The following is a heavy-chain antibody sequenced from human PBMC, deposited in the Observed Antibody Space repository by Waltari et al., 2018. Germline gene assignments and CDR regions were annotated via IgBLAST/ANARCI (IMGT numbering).Heavy chain of an antibody. V-gene: IGHV3-23*04. J-gene: IGHJ3*02. Sequence: EVQLVESGGGLVQPGGSLRLSCAASGFTFSSYAMSWVRQAPGKGLEWVSAISGSGGSTYCADSVKGRFTISRDNSKNTLYLQMNSLRAEDTAVYYCAKDRRITIFGVGLDAFDIWGQGTMVTVSS. CDR3: AKDRRITIFGVGLDAFDI. CDR1: GFTFSSYA. D-gene: IGHD3-3*01. CDR2: ISGSGGST.